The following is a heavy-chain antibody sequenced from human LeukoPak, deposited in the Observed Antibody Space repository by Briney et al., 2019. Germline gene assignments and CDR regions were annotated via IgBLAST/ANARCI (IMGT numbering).Heavy chain of an antibody. D-gene: IGHD1-26*01. CDR1: GYTLTELS. J-gene: IGHJ3*02. V-gene: IGHV1-24*01. CDR2: FDPEDGET. Sequence: GASVKVSCKVSGYTLTELSMHWVRQAPGKGLEWMGGFDPEDGETIYAQKFQGRVTMTEDTSTDTAYMELSSLRSEDTAVYYCATTMRYWELGSVSAFDIWGQGTMVTVSS. CDR3: ATTMRYWELGSVSAFDI.